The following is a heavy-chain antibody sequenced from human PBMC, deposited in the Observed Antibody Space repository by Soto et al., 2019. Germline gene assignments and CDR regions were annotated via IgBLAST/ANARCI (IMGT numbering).Heavy chain of an antibody. J-gene: IGHJ4*02. CDR3: ARDIASYAYGEGY. V-gene: IGHV4-4*07. D-gene: IGHD2-21*01. CDR2: VYSSGTT. CDR1: GGSINSYW. Sequence: SETLSLTCTVSGGSINSYWWSWIRQPAGKGLESIGRVYSSGTTDYNPSLNSQATMSVETSKNQFSLKLSSVTAADTAVYYCARDIASYAYGEGYWGQGIQVTVSS.